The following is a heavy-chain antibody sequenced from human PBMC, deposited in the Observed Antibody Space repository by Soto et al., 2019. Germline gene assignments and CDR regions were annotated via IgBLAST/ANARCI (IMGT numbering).Heavy chain of an antibody. J-gene: IGHJ5*02. CDR2: IIPIFGTA. D-gene: IGHD4-17*01. CDR3: AREDISDYGDYHWFDP. Sequence: QVQLVQSGAEVKKPGSSVKVSCKASGGTFSSYAISWVRQAPGQGLEWMGGIIPIFGTANYAQKFQGRVTIAXXEXTXKAYMELSSLRSEDTAVYYCAREDISDYGDYHWFDPWGQGTLVTVSS. CDR1: GGTFSSYA. V-gene: IGHV1-69*05.